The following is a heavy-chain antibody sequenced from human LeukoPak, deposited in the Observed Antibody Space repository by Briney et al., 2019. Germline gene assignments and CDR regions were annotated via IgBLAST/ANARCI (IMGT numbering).Heavy chain of an antibody. CDR1: GFTFSSYA. Sequence: GGSLRLSCAASGFTFSSYAMHWVRQAPGKGLEWVAVVSYDGSNKYYADSVKGRFTISRDNSKNTPYLQMNSLRAEDTAVYCCARDDNPVVPAAFGYWGLGTLVTVSS. D-gene: IGHD2-2*01. CDR2: VSYDGSNK. J-gene: IGHJ4*02. V-gene: IGHV3-30*04. CDR3: ARDDNPVVPAAFGY.